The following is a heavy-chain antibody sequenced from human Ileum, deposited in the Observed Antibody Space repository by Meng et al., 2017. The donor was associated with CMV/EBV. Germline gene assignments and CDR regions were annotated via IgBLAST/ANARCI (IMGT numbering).Heavy chain of an antibody. CDR2: IYYSGST. CDR3: ARQEELWGYFDY. D-gene: IGHD1-7*01. V-gene: IGHV4-30-4*08. J-gene: IGHJ4*02. CDR1: GGSISSGDYY. Sequence: QVQLQESGPGLVKPSQTLSLTCTVSGGSISSGDYYWNWIRQPPGKGLEWIGYIYYSGSTYFNPSLKSRVTISVDTSKNQFPLKLNSVTAADTAVYYCARQEELWGYFDYWGQGTLVTVSS.